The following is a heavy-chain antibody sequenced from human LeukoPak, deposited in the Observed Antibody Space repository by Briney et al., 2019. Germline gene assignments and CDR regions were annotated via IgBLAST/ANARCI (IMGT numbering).Heavy chain of an antibody. CDR1: GFTFSSYS. D-gene: IGHD3-10*01. V-gene: IGHV3-48*04. Sequence: GGSLRLSCAASGFTFSSYSMNWVRQAPGKGLEWVSYISSSNSTIYYADSVKGRFTISRDYAKNSLYLQMNSLRAEDTAVYYCARALSGESPYFDYWGQGTLVTVSS. CDR2: ISSSNSTI. J-gene: IGHJ4*02. CDR3: ARALSGESPYFDY.